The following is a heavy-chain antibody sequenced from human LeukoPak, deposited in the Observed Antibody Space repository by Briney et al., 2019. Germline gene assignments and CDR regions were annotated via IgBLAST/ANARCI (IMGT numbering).Heavy chain of an antibody. Sequence: GGSLSLSCAASGFTFSSYEMNWVRQAPGKGLEWVSYISSSGSTIYYADPVMGRFTISRDNAKNSLYLQMNSLRAEDTAVYYCARVGYDSSGYSIDYWGQGTLVTVSS. D-gene: IGHD3-22*01. J-gene: IGHJ4*02. CDR1: GFTFSSYE. CDR3: ARVGYDSSGYSIDY. V-gene: IGHV3-48*03. CDR2: ISSSGSTI.